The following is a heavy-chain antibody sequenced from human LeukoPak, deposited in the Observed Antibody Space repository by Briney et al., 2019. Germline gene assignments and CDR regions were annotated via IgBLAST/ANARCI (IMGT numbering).Heavy chain of an antibody. CDR1: GFTVNSNY. V-gene: IGHV3-7*01. CDR3: ARDVAYSAFDY. CDR2: IRPDGSEG. Sequence: PGGSLRLSCAASGFTVNSNYMSWVRQTPGKGLEWVATIRPDGSEGYYADSVRGRFTISRDNSKNSFYLQMSSLRAEDTGVFYCARDVAYSAFDYWGQGTLVTVSS. J-gene: IGHJ4*02. D-gene: IGHD2-21*01.